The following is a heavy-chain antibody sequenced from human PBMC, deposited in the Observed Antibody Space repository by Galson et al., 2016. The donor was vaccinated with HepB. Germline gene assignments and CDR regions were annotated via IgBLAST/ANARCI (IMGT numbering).Heavy chain of an antibody. Sequence: QSGAEVKKPGESLRISCKASGYVFTSFWIGWVRQRPGKGLGWMGIIYPGDSDTRYSPSFQGQVTMSADKSTSNAYLQWSSLRASDTAMYFCARPYYYPSGSYPAYWGQGTLVTVSS. CDR3: ARPYYYPSGSYPAY. D-gene: IGHD3-10*01. CDR1: GYVFTSFW. J-gene: IGHJ4*02. CDR2: IYPGDSDT. V-gene: IGHV5-51*01.